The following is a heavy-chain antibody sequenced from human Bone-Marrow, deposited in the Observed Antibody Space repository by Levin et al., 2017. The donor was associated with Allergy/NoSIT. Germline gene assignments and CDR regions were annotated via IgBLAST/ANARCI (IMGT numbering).Heavy chain of an antibody. CDR2: ASSTGSA. V-gene: IGHV4-4*07. CDR1: GDSISNSY. J-gene: IGHJ4*02. Sequence: SQTLSLTCTVSGDSISNSYWSWIRQSAGVGLEWVGRASSTGSASYNPSLQSRVTMSLDTSKSQLSLEMTSVTAADTAVYYCARDPLLRDGYQEWDYYFDLWGKGTLVTVSS. D-gene: IGHD5-24*01. CDR3: ARDPLLRDGYQEWDYYFDL.